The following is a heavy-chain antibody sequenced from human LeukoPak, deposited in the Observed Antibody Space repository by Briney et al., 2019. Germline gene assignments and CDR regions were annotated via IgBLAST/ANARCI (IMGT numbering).Heavy chain of an antibody. V-gene: IGHV3-72*01. J-gene: IGHJ6*02. CDR3: GRIEINANNGMDV. Sequence: GGSQRLSCAASGVKFSDHYSDWIRQAPGKGLEWVGRSRNKASSYTTEYAATVEGGLTISRDVSESSLYLQMNSLRTEDTAVYYCGRIEINANNGMDVWGQGTTVTVSS. D-gene: IGHD1/OR15-1a*01. CDR1: GVKFSDHY. CDR2: SRNKASSYTT.